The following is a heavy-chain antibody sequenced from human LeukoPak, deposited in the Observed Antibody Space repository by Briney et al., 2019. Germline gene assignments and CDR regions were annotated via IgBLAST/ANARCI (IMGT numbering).Heavy chain of an antibody. V-gene: IGHV3-49*04. J-gene: IGHJ4*02. CDR1: GFTFGDYA. CDR3: SRDPDFDYGPY. CDR2: IRSKAYGGTT. Sequence: GGSLRLSCTASGFTFGDYAMSWVRQAPGKGLEWVGFIRSKAYGGTTEYAASVKGRFTISRDDSKSIAYLQMNSLKTEDTAVYYCSRDPDFDYGPYWGQGTLVTVSS. D-gene: IGHD4-17*01.